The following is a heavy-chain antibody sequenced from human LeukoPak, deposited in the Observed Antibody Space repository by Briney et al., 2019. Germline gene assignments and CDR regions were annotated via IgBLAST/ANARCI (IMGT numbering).Heavy chain of an antibody. CDR1: GGTFSSYT. CDR3: ARLASGSYAKDY. V-gene: IGHV1-69*05. Sequence: SVKVSCKASGGTFSSYTISWVRQAPGQGLEWMGGIIPIYGTANYAQKFQGRVTITTDESTSTAYMELSSLRSEDTAVYYCARLASGSYAKDYWGQGTLVTVSS. J-gene: IGHJ4*02. CDR2: IIPIYGTA. D-gene: IGHD1-26*01.